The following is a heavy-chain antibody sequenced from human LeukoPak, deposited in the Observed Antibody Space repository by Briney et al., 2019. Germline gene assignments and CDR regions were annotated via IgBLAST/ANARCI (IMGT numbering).Heavy chain of an antibody. CDR3: ARGDYYDGSGYYTDAFDI. CDR2: INQDGSAK. Sequence: GGSLRLSCAASGFTFSRYWMSWVRQAPGKGLEWVANINQDGSAKYYVDSVKGRFTMSRDNAKNSMYLQMNNLRAEDTAVYYCARGDYYDGSGYYTDAFDIWGQGTMVTVSS. V-gene: IGHV3-7*01. J-gene: IGHJ3*02. CDR1: GFTFSRYW. D-gene: IGHD3-22*01.